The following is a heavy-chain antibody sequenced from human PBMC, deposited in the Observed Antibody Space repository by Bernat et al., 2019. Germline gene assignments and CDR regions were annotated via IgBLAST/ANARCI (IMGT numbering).Heavy chain of an antibody. CDR1: GFTFSSYA. J-gene: IGHJ6*02. Sequence: EVQLLESGGGLVQPGGSLRLSCAASGFTFSSYAMSWVRQAPGKGLEYVSAISSNGGSTYYANSVKGRFTISRDNSKNTLYLQMGSLRAEDMAVYYCARSKCSGGSCYYYDGMDVWGQGTTVTVSS. V-gene: IGHV3-64*01. CDR2: ISSNGGST. D-gene: IGHD2-15*01. CDR3: ARSKCSGGSCYYYDGMDV.